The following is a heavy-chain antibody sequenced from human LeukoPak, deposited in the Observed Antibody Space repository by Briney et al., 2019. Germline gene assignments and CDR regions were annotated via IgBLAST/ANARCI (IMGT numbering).Heavy chain of an antibody. CDR1: GFTFSSHS. Sequence: GGSLRLSCAASGFTFSSHSMTWARQAPGKGLEWVAVIWYDGSNKYYGDSVKGRFTISRDNSKKTLYLQMNSLRVEDTAVYYCARGDGYNDAEYLQHWGQGTLVTVS. CDR2: IWYDGSNK. D-gene: IGHD5-24*01. J-gene: IGHJ1*01. CDR3: ARGDGYNDAEYLQH. V-gene: IGHV3-33*08.